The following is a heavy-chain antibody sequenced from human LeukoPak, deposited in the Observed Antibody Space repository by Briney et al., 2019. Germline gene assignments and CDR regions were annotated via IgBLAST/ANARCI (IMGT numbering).Heavy chain of an antibody. CDR3: ASGSGSYYYYYMDV. CDR1: GGTFSSYA. D-gene: IGHD6-19*01. Sequence: SVKVSCKASGGTFSSYAISWVRQAPGQGLEWMGGIIPIFGTANYAQKFQGRVTITADESTSTAYMELSGLRSEDTAVYYCASGSGSYYYYYMDVWGKGTTVTVSS. J-gene: IGHJ6*03. V-gene: IGHV1-69*01. CDR2: IIPIFGTA.